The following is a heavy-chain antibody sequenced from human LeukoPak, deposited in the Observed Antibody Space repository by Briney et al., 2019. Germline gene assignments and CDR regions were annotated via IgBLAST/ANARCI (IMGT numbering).Heavy chain of an antibody. V-gene: IGHV3-30*03. CDR3: ARDLATVTTGVGVY. CDR1: GFSFNVYA. D-gene: IGHD4-17*01. J-gene: IGHJ4*02. Sequence: GGSLRLSCAASGFSFNVYAMSWVRQAPGKGLEWVAVISYDGSNKYYADSVKGRFTISRDNSKNTLYLQMNSLRAEDTAVYYCARDLATVTTGVGVYWGQGTLVTVSS. CDR2: ISYDGSNK.